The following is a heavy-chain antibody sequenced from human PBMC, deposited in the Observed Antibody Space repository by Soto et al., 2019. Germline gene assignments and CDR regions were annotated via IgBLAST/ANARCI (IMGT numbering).Heavy chain of an antibody. CDR3: AGERSALPGARDAMEV. CDR2: ISASGAYK. J-gene: IGHJ6*02. CDR1: GFNFNTYS. D-gene: IGHD4-17*01. Sequence: EVRLVESGGGLVKPGGSLRVSCAASGFNFNTYSMNWVRQAPGKGLQWVSFISASGAYKYYADSVRGRFTISRDTAKKSVSLEMNSLTADDTAIYYCAGERSALPGARDAMEVWGQGTTVTVSS. V-gene: IGHV3-21*02.